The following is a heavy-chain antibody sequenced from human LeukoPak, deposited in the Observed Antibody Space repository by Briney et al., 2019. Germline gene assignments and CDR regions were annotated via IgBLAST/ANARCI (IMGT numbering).Heavy chain of an antibody. CDR3: ARDIQGGHTFGGVIAPYYFDY. Sequence: GASVKVSCKASGYTFTGYYMHWVRQAPGQGLEWMGWINPSGGSTSYAQKFQGRVTMTRDTSTSTVYMELSSLRSEDTAVYYCARDIQGGHTFGGVIAPYYFDYWGQGTLVTVSS. V-gene: IGHV1-46*01. D-gene: IGHD3-16*02. CDR2: INPSGGST. J-gene: IGHJ4*02. CDR1: GYTFTGYY.